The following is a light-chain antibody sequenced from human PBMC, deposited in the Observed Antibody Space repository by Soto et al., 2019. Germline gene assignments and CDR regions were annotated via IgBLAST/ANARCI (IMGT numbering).Light chain of an antibody. CDR2: GAS. Sequence: EIMLTQSPATLSLSPGERATHSCRTSQSVSSSFLAWYQHKPGQAPRLLIFGASNRAAGIPDRFSGSRSGTDFTLTIDRLEPKDFAVYYCQLYGSSSITFGQGTRLEIK. CDR1: QSVSSSF. CDR3: QLYGSSSIT. J-gene: IGKJ5*01. V-gene: IGKV3-20*01.